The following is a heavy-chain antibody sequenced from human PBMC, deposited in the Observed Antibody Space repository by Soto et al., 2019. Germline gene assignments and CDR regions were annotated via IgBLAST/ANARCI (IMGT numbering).Heavy chain of an antibody. CDR2: ISAYNGNT. V-gene: IGHV1-18*01. CDR3: ARVRSPYYYDSSGRFDY. Sequence: QVQLVQSGAEVKKPGASVKVSCKASGYTFTSYGISWVRQAPGQGLEWMGWISAYNGNTNYAQKLQGRVTMTTDTSTSTAYMELRILRSDDTAVYYCARVRSPYYYDSSGRFDYWGQGTLVTVSS. CDR1: GYTFTSYG. J-gene: IGHJ4*02. D-gene: IGHD3-22*01.